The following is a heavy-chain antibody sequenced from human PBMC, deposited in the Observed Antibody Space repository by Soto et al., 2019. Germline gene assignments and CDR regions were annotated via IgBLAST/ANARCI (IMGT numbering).Heavy chain of an antibody. V-gene: IGHV1-58*01. CDR2: IVVGSGNT. Sequence: SVKVSCKASGFTFTSSAVQWVRQARGQRLEWIGWIVVGSGNTNYAQKFQERVTITRDMSTSTAYMELSSLRSEDTAVYYCAAVGAGYCSSTSCYNLYGMDVWGQGTTVTVSS. CDR1: GFTFTSSA. J-gene: IGHJ6*02. CDR3: AAVGAGYCSSTSCYNLYGMDV. D-gene: IGHD2-2*02.